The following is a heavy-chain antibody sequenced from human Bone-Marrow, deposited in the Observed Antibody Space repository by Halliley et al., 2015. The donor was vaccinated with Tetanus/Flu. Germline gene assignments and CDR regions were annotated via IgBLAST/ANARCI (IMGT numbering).Heavy chain of an antibody. J-gene: IGHJ4*02. CDR2: IENDGTTT. V-gene: IGHV3-74*01. CDR3: ARGWKATYYFDH. D-gene: IGHD1-1*01. Sequence: LGWVSRIENDGTTTTYADPVRGRFSISRDNAKSTLYLQMNSLRADDTGIYYCARGWKATYYFDHWGQGAPVTVSS.